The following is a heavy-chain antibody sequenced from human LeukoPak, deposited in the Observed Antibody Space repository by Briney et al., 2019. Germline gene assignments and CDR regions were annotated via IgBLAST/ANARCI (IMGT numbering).Heavy chain of an antibody. CDR1: GFTFNSYA. J-gene: IGHJ4*02. Sequence: PGGTLRLSCAASGFTFNSYAMNWVRQAPGKGLEWVSTISSSGNNTYYTDSVKGRFTISRDNSKNTLFLQMNSLRAEDTAVYYCAKDLLYSYGYIDCFDYWGQGTLVTVSS. CDR3: AKDLLYSYGYIDCFDY. V-gene: IGHV3-23*01. D-gene: IGHD5-18*01. CDR2: ISSSGNNT.